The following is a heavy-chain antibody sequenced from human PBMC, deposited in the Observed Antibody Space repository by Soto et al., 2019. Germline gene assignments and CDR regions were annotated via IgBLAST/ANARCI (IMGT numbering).Heavy chain of an antibody. J-gene: IGHJ4*02. D-gene: IGHD3-16*01. Sequence: GGSLRLSCSASGFTFNNYAMNWVRQAPGKGLEYVSTVSSDGGTPYYADSVKGRFTISRDNSKNTLYLQMSSLRAEDTAVYYCVMGYYFDYWGQGTLVTVSS. CDR3: VMGYYFDY. CDR1: GFTFNNYA. CDR2: VSSDGGTP. V-gene: IGHV3-64D*06.